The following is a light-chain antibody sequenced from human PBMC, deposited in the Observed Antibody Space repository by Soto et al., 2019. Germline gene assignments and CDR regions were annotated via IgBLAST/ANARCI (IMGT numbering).Light chain of an antibody. CDR3: QQSYSTPWT. CDR2: AAS. Sequence: DIQMTQSPSSLSASVGDRVTITCRASQSISSYLNWYQQKPGKAPKLLIYAASSLQSGVPSRFSGSGSGTDFTLTISSLQNEDFATYYCQQSYSTPWTFGQGTKVDIK. CDR1: QSISSY. V-gene: IGKV1-39*01. J-gene: IGKJ1*01.